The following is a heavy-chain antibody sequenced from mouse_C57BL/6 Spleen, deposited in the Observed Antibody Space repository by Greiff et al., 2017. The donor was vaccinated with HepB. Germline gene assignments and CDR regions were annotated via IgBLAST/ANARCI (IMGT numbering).Heavy chain of an antibody. V-gene: IGHV1-52*01. CDR1: GYTFTSYW. CDR2: IDPSDSET. J-gene: IGHJ2*01. CDR3: ARVGGSSNGYGSPLYYFDD. Sequence: QVQLQQPGAELVRPGSSVKLSCKASGYTFTSYWMHWVKQRPIQGLEWFGNIDPSDSETHYNQKFKDKATLTVDKSSSTDYMKLSSLTSEEPAVEYCARVGGSSNGYGSPLYYFDDWGQGTTLTVAS. D-gene: IGHD1-1*01.